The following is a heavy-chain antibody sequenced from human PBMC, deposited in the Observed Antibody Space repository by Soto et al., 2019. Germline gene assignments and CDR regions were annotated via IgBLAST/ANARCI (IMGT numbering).Heavy chain of an antibody. J-gene: IGHJ3*02. CDR2: ISGSGGST. Sequence: PGGSLRLSCAASGFTFSSYAMSWVRQAPGKGLEWVSAISGSGGSTYYADSVKGRFTISRDNSKNTLYLQMNSLRAEDTAVYYCARGRGYCSGGSCYYAFDIWGQGTMVT. D-gene: IGHD2-15*01. CDR3: ARGRGYCSGGSCYYAFDI. CDR1: GFTFSSYA. V-gene: IGHV3-23*01.